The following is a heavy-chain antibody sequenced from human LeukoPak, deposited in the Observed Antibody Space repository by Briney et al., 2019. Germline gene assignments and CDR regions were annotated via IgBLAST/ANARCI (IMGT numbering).Heavy chain of an antibody. D-gene: IGHD5-18*01. Sequence: SVKVSCKASGGTFSSYAISWVRQAPGQGLEWMGGIIPIFGTANYAQKFQGRVTITADESTSTAYMELSSLRSEDTAVYYCAIPYKYSYGYASPDYWGQGTPVTVSS. J-gene: IGHJ4*02. CDR3: AIPYKYSYGYASPDY. CDR1: GGTFSSYA. V-gene: IGHV1-69*13. CDR2: IIPIFGTA.